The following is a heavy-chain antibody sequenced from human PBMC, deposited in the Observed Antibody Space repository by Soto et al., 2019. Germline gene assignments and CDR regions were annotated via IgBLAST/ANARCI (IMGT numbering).Heavy chain of an antibody. CDR3: ARGHDLWRGFYIDH. J-gene: IGHJ4*02. D-gene: IGHD3-3*01. V-gene: IGHV1-8*01. CDR2: MNPNSGNT. CDR1: RYTFNTYD. Sequence: ASVKVSCQASRYTFNTYDVNWVRQATGQGLEWMGWMNPNSGNTGYAQEFQGRLTMTWNTSISTAYMELSSLGSEDTAVYYCARGHDLWRGFYIDHWGQGSLVTVSS.